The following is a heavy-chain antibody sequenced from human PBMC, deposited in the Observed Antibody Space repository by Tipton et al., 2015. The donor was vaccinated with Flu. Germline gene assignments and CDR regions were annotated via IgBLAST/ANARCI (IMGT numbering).Heavy chain of an antibody. Sequence: TLSLTCTVSGGSISSGGYYWSWIRQHPGKGLEWIGYIYYSGSTYYNPSLKSRVTISVDTSKNQFSLKLSSVTAADTAVYYCARDLGRMVTAPGAGWFDPWGQGTRVTVSS. CDR1: GGSISSGGYY. CDR3: ARDLGRMVTAPGAGWFDP. CDR2: IYYSGST. J-gene: IGHJ5*02. D-gene: IGHD2-21*02. V-gene: IGHV4-31*03.